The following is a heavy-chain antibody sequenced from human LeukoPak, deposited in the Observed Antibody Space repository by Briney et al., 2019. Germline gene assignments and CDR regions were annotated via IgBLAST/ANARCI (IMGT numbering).Heavy chain of an antibody. Sequence: GGSLRLSCSASGFTFSNYWMHWVRQAPGQGLVWVSRINSDGSSTAYADSVKGRFTISRDNAKNTLYLQMNSLRAEDTAVYYCARARGWNWFDPWGQGTLVTVSS. J-gene: IGHJ5*02. CDR1: GFTFSNYW. CDR3: ARARGWNWFDP. D-gene: IGHD5-12*01. CDR2: INSDGSST. V-gene: IGHV3-74*01.